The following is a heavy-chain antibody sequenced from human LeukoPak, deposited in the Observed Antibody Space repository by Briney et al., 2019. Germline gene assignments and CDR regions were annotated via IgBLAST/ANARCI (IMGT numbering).Heavy chain of an antibody. CDR3: ARDGLVVVPFIYPYLSYMDV. D-gene: IGHD2-2*01. V-gene: IGHV1-18*01. J-gene: IGHJ6*03. CDR1: GYTFTSYG. CDR2: ISAYNGNT. Sequence: ASVKVSCKASGYTFTSYGISWVRQAPGQGLEWMGWISAYNGNTNYAQKLQGRVTMTTDTSTSTAYMELRSLRSDDTAVYYCARDGLVVVPFIYPYLSYMDVWGKGTTVTISS.